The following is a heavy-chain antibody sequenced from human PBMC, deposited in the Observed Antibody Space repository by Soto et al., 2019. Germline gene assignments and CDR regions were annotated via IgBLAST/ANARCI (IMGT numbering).Heavy chain of an antibody. CDR1: GGTFSSYA. CDR2: IIPIFGTA. V-gene: IGHV1-69*13. CDR3: ARVGLYDFWSGYYPDGPYYYYYGMDV. Sequence: SVKVSCKASGGTFSSYAISWVRQAPGQGLEWMGGIIPIFGTANYAQKFQGRVTITADESTSTAYMELSSLRSEDTAVYYCARVGLYDFWSGYYPDGPYYYYYGMDVWGQGTTVTSP. D-gene: IGHD3-3*01. J-gene: IGHJ6*02.